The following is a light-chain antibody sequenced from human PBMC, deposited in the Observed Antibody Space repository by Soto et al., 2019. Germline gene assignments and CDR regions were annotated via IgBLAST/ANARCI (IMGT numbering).Light chain of an antibody. J-gene: IGKJ2*01. V-gene: IGKV3-20*01. CDR1: QSVSSSY. CDR2: GAS. Sequence: VLTHSPGTLSLSPGERATLSCRASQSVSSSYLAWYQQKPGQAPRLLIYGASSRATGIPDRFSGSGSGTDFTLTISRLEPEDFAVYYCQQYGSSPPTYTFGQGTKVDIK. CDR3: QQYGSSPPTYT.